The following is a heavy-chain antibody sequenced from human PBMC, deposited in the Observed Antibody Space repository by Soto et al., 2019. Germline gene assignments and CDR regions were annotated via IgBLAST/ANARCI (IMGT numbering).Heavy chain of an antibody. D-gene: IGHD1-26*01. Sequence: SETLSLTCTVSGGSISSYYWSWIRQPPGKGLEWIGYIYYSGSTNYNPSLKSRVTISVDTSKNQFSLKLSSVTAADTAVYYCAREVDPYYYYGMDVWGQGTTVTVSS. CDR1: GGSISSYY. CDR2: IYYSGST. V-gene: IGHV4-59*01. J-gene: IGHJ6*02. CDR3: AREVDPYYYYGMDV.